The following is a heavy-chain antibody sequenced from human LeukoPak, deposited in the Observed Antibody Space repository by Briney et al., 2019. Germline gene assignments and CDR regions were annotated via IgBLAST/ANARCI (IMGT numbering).Heavy chain of an antibody. Sequence: ASVKVSCKASGGTFSSYAISWVRQAPGQGLEWMGIINPSGGSTSYAQKFQGRVTMTRDMSTSTVYMELSSLRSEDTAVYYCARERGGYSGSQVHDYWGQGTLVTVSS. V-gene: IGHV1-46*01. J-gene: IGHJ4*02. CDR1: GGTFSSYA. D-gene: IGHD1-26*01. CDR3: ARERGGYSGSQVHDY. CDR2: INPSGGST.